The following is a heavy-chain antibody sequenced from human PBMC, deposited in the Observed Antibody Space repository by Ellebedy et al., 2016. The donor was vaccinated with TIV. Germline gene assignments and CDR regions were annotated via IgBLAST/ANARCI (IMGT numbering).Heavy chain of an antibody. Sequence: PGGSLRLSCAASGFNFISYRMTWVRQAPGKGLEWVAKIRQEGDEIYYVESVKGRFIISRDNAKNSLFLQMNSLRVEDTAVYYCARRASYGDYAVQVNPWFDPWGQGTLVTVSS. D-gene: IGHD4-17*01. CDR3: ARRASYGDYAVQVNPWFDP. J-gene: IGHJ5*02. CDR1: GFNFISYR. CDR2: IRQEGDEI. V-gene: IGHV3-7*01.